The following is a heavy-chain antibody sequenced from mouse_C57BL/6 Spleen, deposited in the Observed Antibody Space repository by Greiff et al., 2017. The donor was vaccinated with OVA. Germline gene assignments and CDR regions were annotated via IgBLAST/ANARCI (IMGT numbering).Heavy chain of an antibody. Sequence: QVQLQQPGAELVKPGASVTLSCKASGYTFTSYWMHWVKQRPGQGLEWIGMIHPNSGSTNYNEKFKSKATLTVDKSSSTAYMQLSSLTSEDSAVYYCARGITTVVATHWYFDVWGTGTTVTVSS. D-gene: IGHD1-1*01. CDR2: IHPNSGST. J-gene: IGHJ1*03. CDR1: GYTFTSYW. V-gene: IGHV1-64*01. CDR3: ARGITTVVATHWYFDV.